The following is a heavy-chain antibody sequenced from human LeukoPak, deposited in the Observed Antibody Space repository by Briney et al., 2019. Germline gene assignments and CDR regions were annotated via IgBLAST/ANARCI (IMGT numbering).Heavy chain of an antibody. Sequence: SETLSLTCTVSGGSISSYYWSWIRQPPGKGLEWIGYIYYGGSTNYNPSLKSRVTISVDTSKNQFSLKLSSVTAADTAVYYCARLEYSSGWYGGYWFDPWAREPWSPSPQ. CDR3: ARLEYSSGWYGGYWFDP. D-gene: IGHD6-19*01. CDR2: IYYGGST. V-gene: IGHV4-59*08. CDR1: GGSISSYY. J-gene: IGHJ5*02.